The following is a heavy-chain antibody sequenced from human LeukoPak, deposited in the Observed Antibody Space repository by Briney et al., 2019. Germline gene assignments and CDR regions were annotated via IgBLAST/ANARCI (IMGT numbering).Heavy chain of an antibody. J-gene: IGHJ4*02. CDR3: VRSWQWLPLDY. D-gene: IGHD6-19*01. CDR2: IYISGST. Sequence: SSETLSLTCTVSGASISSYYWSWIRQPAGKGLEWIGRIYISGSTNYNPSLKSRVTMSVDTSKNQFSLKLSSVTAADTAVYYCVRSWQWLPLDYWGQGTLVTVSS. V-gene: IGHV4-4*07. CDR1: GASISSYY.